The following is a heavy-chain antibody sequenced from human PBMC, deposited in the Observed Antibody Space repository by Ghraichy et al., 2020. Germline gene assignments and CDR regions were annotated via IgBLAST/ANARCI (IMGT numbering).Heavy chain of an antibody. D-gene: IGHD3-10*01. CDR3: ARDLDYFGSGSSYYLDY. V-gene: IGHV4-31*03. J-gene: IGHJ4*02. CDR1: GGSIRSGDHS. Sequence: LSLTCTVSGGSIRSGDHSWTWIRQRPGKGLEWIGYVSYSGDTYYNPSLKSRVIISVDTSQNQFSLKLSSATAADTAVYYCARDLDYFGSGSSYYLDYWGQGTLVTVSS. CDR2: VSYSGDT.